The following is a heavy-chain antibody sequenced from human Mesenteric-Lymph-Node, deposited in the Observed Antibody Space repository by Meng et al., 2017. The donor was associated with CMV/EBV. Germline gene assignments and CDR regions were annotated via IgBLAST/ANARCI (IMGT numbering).Heavy chain of an antibody. V-gene: IGHV1-69*04. J-gene: IGHJ3*02. CDR1: GGAISSNV. CDR2: IIPMLRIA. CDR3: AREGATNTFDI. D-gene: IGHD5-12*01. Sequence: SVKVSCKASGGAISSNVISWVRQAPGQGLEWMGRIIPMLRIANYAQRLEGRATITADTSSSTAYMELSSLTSEDTAMYYCAREGATNTFDIWGQGTMVTVSS.